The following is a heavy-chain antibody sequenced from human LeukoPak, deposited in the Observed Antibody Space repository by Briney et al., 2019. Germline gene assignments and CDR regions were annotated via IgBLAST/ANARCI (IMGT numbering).Heavy chain of an antibody. D-gene: IGHD3-22*01. CDR2: INPNSGGT. Sequence: ASVKVPCKASGNTFTGYYMHWVRQAPGQGLEWMGRINPNSGGTNYAQKFQGRVTMTRDTSISTAYMELSRLRSDDTAVYYCARAPDNTYYYDSSGYYYWGQGTLVTVSS. V-gene: IGHV1-2*06. CDR1: GNTFTGYY. CDR3: ARAPDNTYYYDSSGYYY. J-gene: IGHJ4*02.